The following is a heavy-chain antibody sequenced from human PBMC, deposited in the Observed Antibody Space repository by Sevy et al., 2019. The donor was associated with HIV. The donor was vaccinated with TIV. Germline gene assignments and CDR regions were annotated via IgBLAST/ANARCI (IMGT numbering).Heavy chain of an antibody. J-gene: IGHJ4*02. D-gene: IGHD2-21*02. CDR2: IYTSGST. V-gene: IGHV4-61*02. Sequence: SETLSLTCTVSGDSISNGIYDWSWIRQPAGKGLEYIGRIYTSGSTNYNPSLKSRVTMSLDTSKNQFSLKLTSVTAADTAVYYCAGALPNTADFDYWGQGTLVTVSS. CDR3: AGALPNTADFDY. CDR1: GDSISNGIYD.